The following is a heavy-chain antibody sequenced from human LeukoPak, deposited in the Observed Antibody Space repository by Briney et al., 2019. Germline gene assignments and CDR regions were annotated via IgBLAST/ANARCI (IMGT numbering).Heavy chain of an antibody. V-gene: IGHV4-34*01. CDR1: GVSFSGYY. J-gene: IGHJ4*02. CDR3: ARHLWSTIFGVVTFDY. Sequence: SETLSLTCTVYGVSFSGYYWSWIRQPPGKGPEWIGEINHSGSTNYNPPLKSRGTISVDTSKNQFSLKLSSGTAADTAVYYCARHLWSTIFGVVTFDYWGQGPLVTVSS. D-gene: IGHD3-3*01. CDR2: INHSGST.